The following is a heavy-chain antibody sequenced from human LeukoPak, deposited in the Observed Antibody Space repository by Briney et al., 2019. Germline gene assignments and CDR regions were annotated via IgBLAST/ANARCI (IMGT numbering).Heavy chain of an antibody. Sequence: GGSLRLSCAASGFTFSSYEMNWVRQAPGKGLEWVSYISSSGSTIYYADSVKGRFTISRDNAKNSLYQQMNSLRAEDTAVYYCAREAGAYCGGDCYSDAFDIWGQGTMVTVSS. D-gene: IGHD2-21*02. CDR2: ISSSGSTI. CDR3: AREAGAYCGGDCYSDAFDI. CDR1: GFTFSSYE. V-gene: IGHV3-48*03. J-gene: IGHJ3*02.